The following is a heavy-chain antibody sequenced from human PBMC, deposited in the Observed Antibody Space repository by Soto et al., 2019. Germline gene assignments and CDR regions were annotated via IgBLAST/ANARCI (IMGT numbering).Heavy chain of an antibody. D-gene: IGHD3-22*01. CDR3: ARDEHYSDGGGYYRGRHYYFDY. V-gene: IGHV3-30*09. J-gene: IGHJ4*02. Sequence: GGSLRLSCAASGFTFNSFAMHWVRQAPGKGLEWVAVISYDGSTKYYADSVKGRFALSRDPSKNTLYLQMNSLGAEDTAVYYCARDEHYSDGGGYYRGRHYYFDYWGQGTLVTVSS. CDR2: ISYDGSTK. CDR1: GFTFNSFA.